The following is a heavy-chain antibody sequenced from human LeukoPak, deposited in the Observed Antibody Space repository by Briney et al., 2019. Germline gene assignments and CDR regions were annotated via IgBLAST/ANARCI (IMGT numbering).Heavy chain of an antibody. Sequence: ASVKVSCKASGYTFTGYYMHWVRQAPGQGLEWMGWINPNSGGTNYAQKFQGRVTMTRDTSISTAYMELSRLRSDDTAVYYCAREPHCCGSGSGDYWGQGTLVTVSS. V-gene: IGHV1-2*02. J-gene: IGHJ4*02. CDR1: GYTFTGYY. D-gene: IGHD3-10*01. CDR3: AREPHCCGSGSGDY. CDR2: INPNSGGT.